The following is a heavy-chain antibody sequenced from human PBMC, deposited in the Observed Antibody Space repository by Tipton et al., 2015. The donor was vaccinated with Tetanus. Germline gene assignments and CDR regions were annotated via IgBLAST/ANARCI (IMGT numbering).Heavy chain of an antibody. CDR1: GCSFTSHW. D-gene: IGHD6-6*01. J-gene: IGHJ4*02. CDR2: IFPDDSDT. V-gene: IGHV5-51*01. Sequence: VQLVQSGADVKKPGESLKISCKASGCSFTSHWIGWVRQMPGKGLEWMGMIFPDDSDTRYSPSFQGHVPFSVDKSTSTVYLQWSSLKASDTAMYFCARMYSTSSPFDHWGQGTLVAVSS. CDR3: ARMYSTSSPFDH.